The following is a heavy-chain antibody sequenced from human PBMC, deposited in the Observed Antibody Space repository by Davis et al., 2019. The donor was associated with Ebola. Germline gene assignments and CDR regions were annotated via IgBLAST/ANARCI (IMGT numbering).Heavy chain of an antibody. J-gene: IGHJ4*02. CDR3: GRSRGRSGPFDY. Sequence: GESLKISCAASGFTFSSFWMHWVRQAPGKGLDLVSTISGSGAGTYSADPVKGRFHISRDNSTNTLYLQMNSLRADDTAVYFCGRSRGRSGPFDYWGQGTLVTVSS. CDR1: GFTFSSFW. D-gene: IGHD6-25*01. CDR2: ISGSGAGT. V-gene: IGHV3-23*01.